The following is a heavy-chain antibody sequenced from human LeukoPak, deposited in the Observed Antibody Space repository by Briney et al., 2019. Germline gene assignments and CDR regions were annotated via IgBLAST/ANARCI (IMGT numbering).Heavy chain of an antibody. D-gene: IGHD6-19*01. Sequence: SVKVSCKASGGTFSSYAISWVRQAPGQGLEWMGGIILIFGTANYAQKFQGRVTIAADESTSTAYMELSSLRSEDTAVYYCGRDRGMQWLEQGGYFDYWGQGTLVTVSS. CDR2: IILIFGTA. J-gene: IGHJ4*02. CDR1: GGTFSSYA. CDR3: GRDRGMQWLEQGGYFDY. V-gene: IGHV1-69*13.